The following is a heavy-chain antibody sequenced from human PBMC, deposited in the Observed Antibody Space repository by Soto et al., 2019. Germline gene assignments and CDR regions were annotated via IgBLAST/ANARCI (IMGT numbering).Heavy chain of an antibody. CDR2: IWYDGSNK. J-gene: IGHJ2*01. CDR1: GFTFSSYG. D-gene: IGHD2-21*01. Sequence: QVQLVESGGGVVQPGRSLRLSCAASGFTFSSYGMHWVRQAPGKGLEWVAAIWYDGSNKYYADSVKGRFTISRDNSKNTLYVQTNSLRAEDPAVYYFARGGGDYWYFDLTGRGTLVTVSS. CDR3: ARGGGDYWYFDL. V-gene: IGHV3-33*01.